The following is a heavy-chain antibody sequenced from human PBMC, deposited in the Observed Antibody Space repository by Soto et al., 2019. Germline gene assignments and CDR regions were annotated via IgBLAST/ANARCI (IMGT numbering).Heavy chain of an antibody. Sequence: QVQLQESGPGLVKPSETLSLTCTVSGGSVSSGSYYWSWIRQPPGKGLEWIGYIYYSGSTNYNPSLGSQLTKTVDTSKNECSLQLSAVTAADTAVYYCARQLTTRVYYYDSMGFWGQGTTVTVSS. CDR1: GGSVSSGSYY. CDR2: IYYSGST. J-gene: IGHJ6*02. V-gene: IGHV4-61*01. CDR3: ARQLTTRVYYYDSMGF. D-gene: IGHD1-1*01.